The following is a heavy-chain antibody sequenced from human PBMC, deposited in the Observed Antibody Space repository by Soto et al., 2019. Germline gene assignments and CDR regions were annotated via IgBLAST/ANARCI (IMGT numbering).Heavy chain of an antibody. CDR2: INHSGST. D-gene: IGHD4-17*01. CDR1: GGSFSGDY. J-gene: IGHJ6*02. CDR3: SIQTTVVTPKLPFRYYYCGMDV. Sequence: SETLSLTSAVYGGSFSGDYSCWIGQPPGKGREWVGEINHSGSTNYNPSLKSRVTISLDTSTNQFSLKLRSVTAAEPAVNYCSIQTTVVTPKLPFRYYYCGMDVWGRGTTVTVSS. V-gene: IGHV4-34*01.